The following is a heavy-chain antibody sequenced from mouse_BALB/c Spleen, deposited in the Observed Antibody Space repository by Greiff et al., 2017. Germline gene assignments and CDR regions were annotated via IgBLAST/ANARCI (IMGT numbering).Heavy chain of an antibody. CDR1: GYTFTDYA. J-gene: IGHJ2*01. D-gene: IGHD1-1*01. V-gene: IGHV1S137*01. Sequence: QVHVKQSGAELVRPGVSVKISCKGSGYTFTDYAMHWVKQSHAKSLEWIGVISTYYGDASYNQKFKGKATMTVDKSSSTAYMELARLTSEDSAIYYCARVATVVNYFDYWGQGTTLTVSS. CDR2: ISTYYGDA. CDR3: ARVATVVNYFDY.